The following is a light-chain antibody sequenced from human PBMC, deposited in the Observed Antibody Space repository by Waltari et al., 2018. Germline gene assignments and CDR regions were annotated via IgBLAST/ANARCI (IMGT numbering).Light chain of an antibody. Sequence: ETIMTQSPATLSVSPGETATLSCRASKSVGNNVAWFQQTPGQAPRLLIYVTSSRSTNIPGRFFGAGAGTDFTLTISGLQSEDFGVYYCQQYNEWPYTFGQGT. CDR3: QQYNEWPYT. J-gene: IGKJ2*01. CDR1: KSVGNN. V-gene: IGKV3D-15*01. CDR2: VTS.